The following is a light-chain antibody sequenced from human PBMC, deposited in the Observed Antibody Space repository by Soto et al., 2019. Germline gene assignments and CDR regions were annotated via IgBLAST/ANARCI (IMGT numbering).Light chain of an antibody. V-gene: IGLV2-14*01. Sequence: QSALTQPASVSGSPGQSITISCTGTSSDVGDYNYVSWYQQVPGKAPKVMIYEVSNRPSGVSNRFSGSKSGITASLTISGLQAEDEADYYCAAWDDSLNGPVFGGGTKLTVL. CDR1: SSDVGDYNY. CDR3: AAWDDSLNGPV. J-gene: IGLJ3*02. CDR2: EVS.